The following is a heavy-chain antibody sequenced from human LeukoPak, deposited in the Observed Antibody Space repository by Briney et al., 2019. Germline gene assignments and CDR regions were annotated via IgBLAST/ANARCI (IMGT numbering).Heavy chain of an antibody. D-gene: IGHD3-3*01. CDR1: GYSISGGYY. CDR2: IYHSRST. J-gene: IGHJ4*02. Sequence: PSETLSLTCAVSGYSISGGYYGGWIRQPPGKGLEWIGSIYHSRSTYYNPSLKSRVTISVDTSKNQFSLKLSSVTAADTAVYYCARLRVNYDFWTDYWGQGTLVTVSS. V-gene: IGHV4-38-2*01. CDR3: ARLRVNYDFWTDY.